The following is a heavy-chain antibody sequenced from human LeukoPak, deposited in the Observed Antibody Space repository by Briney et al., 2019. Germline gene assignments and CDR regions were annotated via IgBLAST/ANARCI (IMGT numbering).Heavy chain of an antibody. J-gene: IGHJ4*02. CDR1: GFTISSYW. CDR3: ARDYYASGSLDS. CDR2: IKPDGSYT. V-gene: IGHV3-7*01. D-gene: IGHD3-10*01. Sequence: GGSLRLSCAASGFTISSYWMNWVRQAPGKGLQWVANIKPDGSYTHYMDSVKGRFTISRDNAENSLSLLMSSLRAEDTAVYYCARDYYASGSLDSWGQGALVTVSS.